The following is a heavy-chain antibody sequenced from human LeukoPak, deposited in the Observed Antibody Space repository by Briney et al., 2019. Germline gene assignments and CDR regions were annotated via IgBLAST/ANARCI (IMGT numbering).Heavy chain of an antibody. CDR1: GGSISSGSYY. V-gene: IGHV4-61*02. D-gene: IGHD3-10*01. J-gene: IGHJ3*02. CDR2: IYTSGST. CDR3: ARRESDAFDI. Sequence: PSQTLSLTCTVSGGSISSGSYYWSWIRQPAGKGLEWIGRIYTSGSTNYNPSLKSRVTISVDTSKNQFSLKLSSVTAADTAVYYCARRESDAFDIWGQGTMVTVSS.